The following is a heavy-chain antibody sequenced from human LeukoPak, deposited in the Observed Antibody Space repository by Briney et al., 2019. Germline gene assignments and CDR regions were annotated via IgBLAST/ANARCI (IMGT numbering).Heavy chain of an antibody. Sequence: SETLSLTCTVSGGSIMTYYWSWIRQPPGKGLEWIGYIYTSGSAYYNLSLKSRVTISVDTSKNQFSLKLSSVTAADTAVYYCARAHEAARDAFDIWGQGTMVTVSS. CDR3: ARAHEAARDAFDI. CDR1: GGSIMTYY. CDR2: IYTSGSA. D-gene: IGHD2-15*01. J-gene: IGHJ3*02. V-gene: IGHV4-4*09.